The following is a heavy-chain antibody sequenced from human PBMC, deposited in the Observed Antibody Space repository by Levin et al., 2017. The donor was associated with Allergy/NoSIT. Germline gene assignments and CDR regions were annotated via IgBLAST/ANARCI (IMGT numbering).Heavy chain of an antibody. CDR3: AKDLGGTAPVSFDY. CDR1: GFTFSSYA. Sequence: GESLKISCAASGFTFSSYAMSWVRQAPGKGLEWVSAISGSGGSTYYADSVKGRFTISRDNSKNTLYLQMNSLRAEDTAVYYCAKDLGGTAPVSFDYWGQGTLVTVSS. V-gene: IGHV3-23*01. CDR2: ISGSGGST. D-gene: IGHD1-26*01. J-gene: IGHJ4*02.